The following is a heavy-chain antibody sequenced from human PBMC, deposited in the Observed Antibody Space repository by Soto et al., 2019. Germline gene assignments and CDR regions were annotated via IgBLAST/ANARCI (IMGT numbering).Heavy chain of an antibody. CDR3: AEAFGVVNPRGY. CDR2: ISSSSSYI. CDR1: GFTFSSYS. V-gene: IGHV3-21*01. D-gene: IGHD3-3*01. J-gene: IGHJ4*02. Sequence: GGSLRLSCAASGFTFSSYSMNWVRQAPGKGLEWVSSISSSSSYIYYADSVKGRFTISRDNAKNSLYLQMNSLRAEDTAVYYCAEAFGVVNPRGYWGQGTLVTVSS.